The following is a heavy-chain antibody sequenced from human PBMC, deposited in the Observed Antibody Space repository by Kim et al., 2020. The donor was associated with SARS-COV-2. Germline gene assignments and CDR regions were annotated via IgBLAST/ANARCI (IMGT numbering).Heavy chain of an antibody. J-gene: IGHJ6*02. Sequence: ASVKVSCKASGYTFTSYAMHWVRQAPGQRLEWMGWINAGNGNTKYSQKFQGRVTITRDTSASTAYMELSSLRSEDTAVYYCARDQAIGYSYGRWGYYGMDVWGQGTTVTVSS. D-gene: IGHD5-18*01. CDR1: GYTFTSYA. CDR3: ARDQAIGYSYGRWGYYGMDV. CDR2: INAGNGNT. V-gene: IGHV1-3*01.